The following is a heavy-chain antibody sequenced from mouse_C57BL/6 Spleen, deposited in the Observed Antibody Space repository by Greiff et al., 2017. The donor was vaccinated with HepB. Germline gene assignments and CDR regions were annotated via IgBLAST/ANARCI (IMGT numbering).Heavy chain of an antibody. V-gene: IGHV5-17*01. D-gene: IGHD1-1*01. CDR2: ISSGSSTI. CDR3: ATTVVAPSAMDY. J-gene: IGHJ4*01. CDR1: GFTFSDYG. Sequence: EVKLVESGGGLVKPGGSLKLSCAASGFTFSDYGMHWVRQAPEKGLEWVAYISSGSSTIYYADTVKGRFTISRDNAKNTLFLQMTSLRSEDTAMYYCATTVVAPSAMDYWGQGTSVTVSS.